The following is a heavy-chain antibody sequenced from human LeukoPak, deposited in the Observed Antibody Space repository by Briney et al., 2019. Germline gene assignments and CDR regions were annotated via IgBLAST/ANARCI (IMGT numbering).Heavy chain of an antibody. CDR1: GFTFSSYW. D-gene: IGHD4-17*01. J-gene: IGHJ4*02. V-gene: IGHV3-74*01. CDR2: INSDGSST. CDR3: ASEATVTTSFDY. Sequence: GGSLRVSCAASGFTFSSYWMHWVRQAPGKGLVWVSRINSDGSSTSYADSVKGRFTISRDNAKNTLYLQMNSLRAEDTAVYYCASEATVTTSFDYWGQGTLVTVSS.